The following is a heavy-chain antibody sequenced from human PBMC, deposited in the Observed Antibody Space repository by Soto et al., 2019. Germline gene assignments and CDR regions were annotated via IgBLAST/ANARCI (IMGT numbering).Heavy chain of an antibody. Sequence: GVPLSLACPASGLTFMSNSMHWVSQARRKGLVWVSRINSDGSSTYDADSVKGRFTIFRDNAKNTLYLQMNCLRVEVTAVYYCARVGGDLDYWGQGTLVTVSS. CDR1: GLTFMSNS. V-gene: IGHV3-74*01. J-gene: IGHJ4*02. CDR2: INSDGSST. CDR3: ARVGGDLDY. D-gene: IGHD2-21*02.